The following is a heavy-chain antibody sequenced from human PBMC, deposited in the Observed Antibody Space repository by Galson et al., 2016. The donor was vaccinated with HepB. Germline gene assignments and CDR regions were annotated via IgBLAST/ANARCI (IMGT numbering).Heavy chain of an antibody. V-gene: IGHV3-23*01. CDR2: ISDKGRTT. D-gene: IGHD1-20*01. CDR1: GFTFSSYA. Sequence: SLRLSCAASGFTFSSYAMSWVRRAPGKGLEWVSAISDKGRTTYYGDSVRGRFTISRDKSKNTLYLQMNSLRIEDTATYYCAKDPDINGFCRGYFDHWGQGALVTVSS. CDR3: AKDPDINGFCRGYFDH. J-gene: IGHJ4*02.